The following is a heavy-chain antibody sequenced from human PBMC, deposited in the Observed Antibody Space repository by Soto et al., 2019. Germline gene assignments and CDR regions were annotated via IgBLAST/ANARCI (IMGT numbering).Heavy chain of an antibody. D-gene: IGHD6-25*01. J-gene: IGHJ6*02. CDR3: ARVAAWYYGMDV. V-gene: IGHV4-59*01. CDR2: IYYSGST. CDR1: GGSISSYY. Sequence: SETLSLTCTVSGGSISSYYWSWIRQPPGKGLEWIGYIYYSGSTNYNPSLKSRVTISVDTSKNQFSLKLSSVTAADTAVYYCARVAAWYYGMDVWGQGTTVTVSS.